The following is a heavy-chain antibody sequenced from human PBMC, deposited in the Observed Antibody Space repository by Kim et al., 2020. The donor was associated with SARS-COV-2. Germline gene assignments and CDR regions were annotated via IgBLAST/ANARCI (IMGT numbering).Heavy chain of an antibody. CDR1: GFTFSDYY. Sequence: GGSLRLSCAASGFTFSDYYMSWIRQAPGKGLEWVSYISSSSSYTNYADSVKGRSTISRDNAKNSLYLQMNSLRAEDTAVYYCARDPVIAAAGYNWFDPWGQGTLVTVSS. CDR2: ISSSSSYT. V-gene: IGHV3-11*06. CDR3: ARDPVIAAAGYNWFDP. J-gene: IGHJ5*02. D-gene: IGHD6-13*01.